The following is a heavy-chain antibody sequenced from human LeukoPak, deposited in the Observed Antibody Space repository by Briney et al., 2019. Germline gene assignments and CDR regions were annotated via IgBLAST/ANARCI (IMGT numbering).Heavy chain of an antibody. CDR1: GFTFSSYA. CDR3: VKARGYGSGRDYFDY. Sequence: GGSLRLSCSASGFTFSSYAMHWVRQAPGKGLEYVSAISSNGGSTYYADSVKGRFTISRDNSKNTLYLQMSSLRAEDPAVYYCVKARGYGSGRDYFDYWGQGTLVTVSS. CDR2: ISSNGGST. V-gene: IGHV3-64D*06. D-gene: IGHD3-10*01. J-gene: IGHJ4*02.